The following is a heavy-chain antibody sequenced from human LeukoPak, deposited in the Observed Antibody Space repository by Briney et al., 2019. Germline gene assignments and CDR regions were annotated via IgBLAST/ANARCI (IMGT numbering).Heavy chain of an antibody. D-gene: IGHD3-22*01. J-gene: IGHJ5*02. CDR2: ISAYNGNT. CDR3: ARVGYDSSGYSPYWFDP. CDR1: GYTFTSYG. Sequence: ASVKVSCTASGYTFTSYGISWVRQAPGQGLEWMGWISAYNGNTNYAQKLQGRVTMTTDTSTSTAYMELRSLRSDDTAVYYCARVGYDSSGYSPYWFDPWGQGTLVTVSS. V-gene: IGHV1-18*01.